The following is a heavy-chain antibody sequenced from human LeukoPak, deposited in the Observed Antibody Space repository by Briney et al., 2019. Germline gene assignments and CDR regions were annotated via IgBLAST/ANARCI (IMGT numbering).Heavy chain of an antibody. CDR2: ISSNGGST. J-gene: IGHJ6*02. V-gene: IGHV3-64*01. CDR3: ARVGATTGYYYGMDV. D-gene: IGHD1-26*01. CDR1: GFTFSSYA. Sequence: GGSLRLSCAASGFTFSSYAMHWVRQAPGKGLEYVSAISSNGGSTYYANSVKGRFTISRDNSKNTLYLQMGSLRAEDMAVYYCARVGATTGYYYGMDVWGQGTAVTVSS.